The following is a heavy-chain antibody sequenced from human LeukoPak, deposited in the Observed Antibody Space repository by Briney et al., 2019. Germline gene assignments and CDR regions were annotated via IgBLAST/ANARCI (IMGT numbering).Heavy chain of an antibody. V-gene: IGHV3-7*01. Sequence: GGSLRLSCTASEFTFSSYWMSWVRQAPGKGLEWVANIKQDGSEKYYVDSVKGRFTISRDNAKNSLYLQMNSLRAEDTAVYYCARSYYYGSGELDYWGQGTLVTVSS. J-gene: IGHJ4*02. CDR2: IKQDGSEK. CDR1: EFTFSSYW. CDR3: ARSYYYGSGELDY. D-gene: IGHD3-10*01.